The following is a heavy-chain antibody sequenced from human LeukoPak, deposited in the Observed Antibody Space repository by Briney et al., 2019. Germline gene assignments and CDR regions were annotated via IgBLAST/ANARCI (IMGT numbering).Heavy chain of an antibody. CDR1: GGSISSYY. CDR3: ARHGNGAFDI. V-gene: IGHV4-59*08. J-gene: IGHJ3*02. D-gene: IGHD1-1*01. Sequence: SETLSLTCAVSGGSISSYYWSWIRQPPGKGLEWIGFIYYSGSTNYSPSLKSRVTISVDTSKNQFSLKLTSVTAADTAVYYCARHGNGAFDIWGQGTMVTVSS. CDR2: IYYSGST.